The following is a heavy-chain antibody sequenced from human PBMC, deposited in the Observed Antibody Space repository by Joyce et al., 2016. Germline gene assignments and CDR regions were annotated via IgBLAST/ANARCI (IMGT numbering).Heavy chain of an antibody. V-gene: IGHV4-38-2*02. CDR1: GDSISSGYF. Sequence: VQLQESGPGLVKPSETLSLTCDVSGDSISSGYFYGWDRQAPGKGLEWIANIYHNGKTYSNASLKSRVTISVDTSNNQLSLKLSSVTAADTAVYYCARDPQNFGFWGQGTLVIVSS. D-gene: IGHD2/OR15-2a*01. CDR3: ARDPQNFGF. J-gene: IGHJ4*02. CDR2: IYHNGKT.